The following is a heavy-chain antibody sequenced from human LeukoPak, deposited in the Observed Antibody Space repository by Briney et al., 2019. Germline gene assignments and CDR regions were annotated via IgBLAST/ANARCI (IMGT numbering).Heavy chain of an antibody. CDR2: ISSSGYTI. CDR1: GFTFSDYY. J-gene: IGHJ6*03. V-gene: IGHV3-11*04. D-gene: IGHD6-13*01. CDR3: ARAEAAGVTMDV. Sequence: GGSLRLSCAASGFTFSDYYMNWIRQAPGKGLEWVSYISSSGYTISYADSVKGRFTISRDNAKKSVFLQMNSLRAEDTAVYYCARAEAAGVTMDVWGKGTTVTVSS.